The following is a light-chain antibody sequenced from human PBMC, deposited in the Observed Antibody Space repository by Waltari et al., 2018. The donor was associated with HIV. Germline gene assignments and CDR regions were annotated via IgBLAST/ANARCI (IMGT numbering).Light chain of an antibody. CDR2: GAS. CDR3: QHYDTSPPVYT. Sequence: TVLTQSPDTLSLSPGETATLSCRASHPVSSSALAWYQQQPGQAPRVPIHGASNRTTGIPDRFSGSVSGTEVTLTTSRLEPEDFAVYDCQHYDTSPPVYTFGQGTKLEIK. V-gene: IGKV3-20*01. CDR1: HPVSSSA. J-gene: IGKJ2*01.